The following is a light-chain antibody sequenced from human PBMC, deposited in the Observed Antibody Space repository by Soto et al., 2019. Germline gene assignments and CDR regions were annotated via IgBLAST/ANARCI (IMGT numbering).Light chain of an antibody. J-gene: IGKJ1*01. CDR2: AAS. V-gene: IGKV1-12*01. Sequence: DIQMTQSPSFVSASVGDRVTITCRASQGISSWLAWYQQKPGKAPKLLIFAASSLQSGVPSRFSGSRSGPDFTLTISSLQPEDFATYYCQQSYSSPPTFGQGTKVDIK. CDR1: QGISSW. CDR3: QQSYSSPPT.